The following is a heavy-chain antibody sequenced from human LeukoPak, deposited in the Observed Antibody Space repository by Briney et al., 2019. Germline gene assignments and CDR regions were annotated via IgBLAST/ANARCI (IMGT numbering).Heavy chain of an antibody. CDR3: ARDRGSGSYYSPDYYYYGMDV. CDR2: ISAYNGNT. CDR1: GYTFTSYG. V-gene: IGHV1-18*04. Sequence: ASVKVSCKASGYTFTSYGISWVRQAPGQGLEWMGWISAYNGNTNYAQKLQGRVTMTTDTSTSTAYMELRSLRSDDTAAYYCARDRGSGSYYSPDYYYYGMDVWGKGTTVTVSS. J-gene: IGHJ6*04. D-gene: IGHD3-10*01.